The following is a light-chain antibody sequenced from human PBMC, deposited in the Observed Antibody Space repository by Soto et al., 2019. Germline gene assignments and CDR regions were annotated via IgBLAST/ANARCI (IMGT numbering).Light chain of an antibody. J-gene: IGLJ1*01. V-gene: IGLV2-14*01. CDR1: SSDVGGYNY. CDR2: DVS. CDR3: SSYTRSSTWV. Sequence: QSVLTQPASVSGSPGQSITISCTGTSSDVGGYNYVSWYQQHPGKAPKLMIYDVSNRPSGVSNRFSGSKSGNTASLTISGLQAEDEADYYCSSYTRSSTWVLGTGTKVTVL.